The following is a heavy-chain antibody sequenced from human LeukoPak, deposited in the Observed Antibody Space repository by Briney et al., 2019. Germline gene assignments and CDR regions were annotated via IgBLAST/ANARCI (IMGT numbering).Heavy chain of an antibody. CDR1: GGSISSYY. V-gene: IGHV4-4*07. J-gene: IGHJ6*03. D-gene: IGHD2-2*02. CDR2: IYTSGST. Sequence: NPSETLSLTCTVSGGSISSYYWSWIRQPAGKGLEWIGRIYTSGSTNYNPSLKSRVTMSVDTSKNQFSLKLSSVTAADTAVYYCARAVVPAAIRTAPYCYYYYYMDVWGKGTTVTVSS. CDR3: ARAVVPAAIRTAPYCYYYYYMDV.